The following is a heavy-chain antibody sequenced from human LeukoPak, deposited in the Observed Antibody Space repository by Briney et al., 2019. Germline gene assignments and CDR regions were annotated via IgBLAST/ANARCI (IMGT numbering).Heavy chain of an antibody. V-gene: IGHV4-4*09. CDR2: IYTSGST. CDR1: GGSISSYY. D-gene: IGHD3-3*01. CDR3: AGGRDFGVVIPDY. J-gene: IGHJ4*02. Sequence: SETLSLTCTVSGGSISSYYWSWIRQPPGKGLEWIGYIYTSGSTNYNPSLKSRVTISVDTSKHQFSLKLSSVTAADTAVYYCAGGRDFGVVIPDYWGQGTLVTVSS.